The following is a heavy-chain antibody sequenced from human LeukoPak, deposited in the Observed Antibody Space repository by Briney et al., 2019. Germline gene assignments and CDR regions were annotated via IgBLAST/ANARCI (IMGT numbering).Heavy chain of an antibody. CDR1: GDIFDSHG. CDR2: MNPNSGNT. CDR3: ARGRNYCSSTSCYSGAPTY. Sequence: GASVKVSCKASGDIFDSHGINWVRQATGQGLEWMGWMNPNSGNTGYAQKFQGRVTMTRNTSISTAYVELSSLRSEDTAVYYCARGRNYCSSTSCYSGAPTYWGQGTLVTVSS. V-gene: IGHV1-8*02. J-gene: IGHJ4*02. D-gene: IGHD2-2*02.